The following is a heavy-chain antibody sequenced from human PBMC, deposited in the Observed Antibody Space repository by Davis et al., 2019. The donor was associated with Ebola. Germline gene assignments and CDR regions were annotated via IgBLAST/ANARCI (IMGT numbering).Heavy chain of an antibody. CDR3: VRGGSNYPWYYGMDV. Sequence: SVKVSCKASGGTFSSYAISWVRQAPGQGLEWMGGIIPIFGTANYAQKFQGRVTITADESTSTAYMELSSLRSEDTAVYYCVRGGSNYPWYYGMDVWGQGTTVTVSS. CDR1: GGTFSSYA. J-gene: IGHJ6*02. V-gene: IGHV1-69*13. D-gene: IGHD4-11*01. CDR2: IIPIFGTA.